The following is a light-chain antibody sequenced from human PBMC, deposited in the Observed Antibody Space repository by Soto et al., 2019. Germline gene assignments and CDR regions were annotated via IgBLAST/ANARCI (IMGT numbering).Light chain of an antibody. V-gene: IGLV2-23*01. CDR1: SNDIRTYNL. CDR2: EGS. J-gene: IGLJ2*01. Sequence: QSALTQPGSLSGSPGQSITISCSGTSNDIRTYNLVSWYQQHPGKAPKLIIFEGSRLPSGVSSRFSGSKSGNTASLTISGLRPEDEADYYCSSYAGSNTLVVFGGGTKLTVL. CDR3: SSYAGSNTLVV.